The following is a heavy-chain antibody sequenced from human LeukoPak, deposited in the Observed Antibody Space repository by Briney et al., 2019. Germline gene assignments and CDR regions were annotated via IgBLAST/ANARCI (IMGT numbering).Heavy chain of an antibody. CDR3: AKRYPYDSSTYAFDY. V-gene: IGHV3-23*01. Sequence: GGSLRLSCAASGFTFSNAWMSWVRQAPGKGLEWVSAISGSAARTYYADSVKGRFTISGDNSKNTVYLQMNSLRAEDTAAYYCAKRYPYDSSTYAFDYWGQGALVTVSS. CDR1: GFTFSNAW. CDR2: ISGSAART. J-gene: IGHJ4*02. D-gene: IGHD3-22*01.